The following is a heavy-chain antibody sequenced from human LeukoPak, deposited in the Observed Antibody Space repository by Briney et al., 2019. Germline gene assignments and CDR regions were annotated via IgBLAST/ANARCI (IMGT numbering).Heavy chain of an antibody. CDR3: AKWLSNISSAAGTFDY. J-gene: IGHJ4*02. Sequence: GGSLRLSCAASGFTFNNYATSWVRQAPGKGLEWVSGISGSGSTTYYADSVKGRFTISRDNSRDTLYLQMNSLRAEDTAVYYCAKWLSNISSAAGTFDYWGQGTLVTVSS. D-gene: IGHD6-25*01. CDR2: ISGSGSTT. V-gene: IGHV3-23*01. CDR1: GFTFNNYA.